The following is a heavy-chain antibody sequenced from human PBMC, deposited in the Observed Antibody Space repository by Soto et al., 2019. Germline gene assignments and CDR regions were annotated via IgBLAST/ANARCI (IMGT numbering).Heavy chain of an antibody. CDR1: GFTFSGSA. Sequence: PAGSLRLSCAASGFTFSGSAMHWVRQGSGKGLEWVGRIRSKANSYATAYAASVKGRFTISRDDSKNTAYRQMNSLNTEDPAVYYCTRPDFGYDFWSGYFVWGQGTTVTVSS. CDR3: TRPDFGYDFWSGYFV. CDR2: IRSKANSYAT. D-gene: IGHD3-3*01. V-gene: IGHV3-73*01. J-gene: IGHJ6*02.